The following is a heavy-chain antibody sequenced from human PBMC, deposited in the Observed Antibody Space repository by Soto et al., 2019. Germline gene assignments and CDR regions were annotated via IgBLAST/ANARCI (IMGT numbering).Heavy chain of an antibody. J-gene: IGHJ4*02. Sequence: SETLSLTCSVSGGSISSSSYCWGWIRQPPGKGLEWIGSIYYSGITHYSPSLKSRVTLSVDTSKNQFSLELRSVTAADTAVYYCARFLLSGYYNLDYWGQGTLVTVSS. CDR2: IYYSGIT. D-gene: IGHD3-9*01. V-gene: IGHV4-39*01. CDR1: GGSISSSSYC. CDR3: ARFLLSGYYNLDY.